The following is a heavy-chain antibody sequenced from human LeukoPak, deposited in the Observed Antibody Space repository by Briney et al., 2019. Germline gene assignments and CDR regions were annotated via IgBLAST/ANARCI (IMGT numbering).Heavy chain of an antibody. J-gene: IGHJ6*02. D-gene: IGHD3-16*01. V-gene: IGHV4-4*07. Sequence: PSETLSLTCTVSGGSIGSYYWSWIRQPAGKGLEWIGRIYTSGSTNYNPSLKSRVTMSVDTSKNQFSLKLSSVTAADTAVYYCARDHQIRGNYGMDVWGQGTTVTVSS. CDR2: IYTSGST. CDR3: ARDHQIRGNYGMDV. CDR1: GGSIGSYY.